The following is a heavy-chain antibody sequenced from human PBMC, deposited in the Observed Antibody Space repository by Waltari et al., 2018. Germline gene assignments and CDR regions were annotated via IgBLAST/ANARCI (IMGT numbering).Heavy chain of an antibody. Sequence: VQLVQSGAEVKKPGATVKISCKAYGYTFTDHYIQWGQQAPGKGLEWMGRFDPDDGETIYAEKFQGRVTIAADTSTDTVYMELSSLRSDDSAVYYCATDNFQVPAAWVYWGQGTPVTVSS. D-gene: IGHD6-25*01. V-gene: IGHV1-69-2*01. J-gene: IGHJ4*02. CDR1: GYTFTDHY. CDR2: FDPDDGET. CDR3: ATDNFQVPAAWVY.